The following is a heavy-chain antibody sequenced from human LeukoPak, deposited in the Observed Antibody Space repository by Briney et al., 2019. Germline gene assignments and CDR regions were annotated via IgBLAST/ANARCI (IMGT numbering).Heavy chain of an antibody. Sequence: SETLSLTCTVSGGSISSSSYYWGWIRQPPGKGLEWIRSIYYSGSTYYNPSLKSRVTISVDTSKNQFSLKLSSVTAADTAVYYCASLSPSSWCHYWGQGTLVTVSS. CDR3: ASLSPSSWCHY. CDR2: IYYSGST. J-gene: IGHJ4*02. V-gene: IGHV4-39*01. D-gene: IGHD6-13*01. CDR1: GGSISSSSYY.